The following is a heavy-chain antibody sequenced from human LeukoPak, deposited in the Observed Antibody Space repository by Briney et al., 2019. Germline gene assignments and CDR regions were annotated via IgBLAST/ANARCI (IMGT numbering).Heavy chain of an antibody. V-gene: IGHV3-48*04. J-gene: IGHJ4*02. Sequence: GGSLRLSCAASGFSYNTYNMNWVRQAPGKGLEWVSYISSSSSTIFYADSVKGRFTISRDNAKNSLYLQMNSLRAEDTAVYYCVRVVYGEGVTPYDYWGQGTMVTVSS. CDR2: ISSSSSTI. D-gene: IGHD4-17*01. CDR3: VRVVYGEGVTPYDY. CDR1: GFSYNTYN.